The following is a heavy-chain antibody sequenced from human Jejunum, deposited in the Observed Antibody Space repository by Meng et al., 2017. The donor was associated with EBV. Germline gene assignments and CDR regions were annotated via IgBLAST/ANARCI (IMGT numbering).Heavy chain of an antibody. CDR2: TYYRSKWGD. J-gene: IGHJ4*02. V-gene: IGHV6-1*01. Sequence: QVQLQQLGPGLVEPSQTLPLTCDIAGDSISNNGASWNWIRQSPSRGLEWLGRTYYRSKWGDDYAESVKSRITINPDTSKNQFSLQLNSVTPEDTAVYFCARDFLWAFDYWGQGTLVTVSS. D-gene: IGHD2/OR15-2a*01. CDR3: ARDFLWAFDY. CDR1: GDSISNNGAS.